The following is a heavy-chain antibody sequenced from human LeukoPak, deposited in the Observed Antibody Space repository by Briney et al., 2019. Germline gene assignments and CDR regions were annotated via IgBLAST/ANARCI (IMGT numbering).Heavy chain of an antibody. CDR2: IWYDGSNK. D-gene: IGHD3-22*01. J-gene: IGHJ3*02. CDR1: GFTFSSYG. CDR3: ARDRDPDYYDSSGYYFQAFDI. Sequence: GGSLRLSCAASGFTFSSYGMHWVRQAPGKGLEWVAVIWYDGSNKYYADSVKGRFTISRDNSKNTLYLQMNSLRAEDTAVYYCARDRDPDYYDSSGYYFQAFDIWGQGTMVTVSS. V-gene: IGHV3-33*01.